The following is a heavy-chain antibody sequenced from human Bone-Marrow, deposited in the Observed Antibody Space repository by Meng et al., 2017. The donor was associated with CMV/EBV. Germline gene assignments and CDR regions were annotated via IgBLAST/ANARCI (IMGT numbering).Heavy chain of an antibody. CDR2: ISAYNGNT. V-gene: IGHV1-18*01. Sequence: ASVKVSCKASGGTFSSYGISWVRQAPGQGLEWMGWISAYNGNTNYAQKLQGRVTMTTDTSTSTAYMELRSLRSDDTAVYYCARDLNGDYVLVRAFDIWGQGTMVTVSS. D-gene: IGHD4-17*01. CDR1: GGTFSSYG. J-gene: IGHJ3*02. CDR3: ARDLNGDYVLVRAFDI.